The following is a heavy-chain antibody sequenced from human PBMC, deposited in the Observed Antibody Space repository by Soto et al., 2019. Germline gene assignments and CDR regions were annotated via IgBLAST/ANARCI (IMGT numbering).Heavy chain of an antibody. CDR3: ARVAYDSSGYYFDY. D-gene: IGHD3-22*01. J-gene: IGHJ4*02. CDR2: IYYSGST. V-gene: IGHV4-31*03. Sequence: SETLSLTCTVSGGSISSGGYYWSWIRQHPGKGLEWIGYIYYSGSTYYNPSLKSRVTISVDTSKNQFSLKLSSVTAADTAVYYCARVAYDSSGYYFDYWGQGTLVTVSS. CDR1: GGSISSGGYY.